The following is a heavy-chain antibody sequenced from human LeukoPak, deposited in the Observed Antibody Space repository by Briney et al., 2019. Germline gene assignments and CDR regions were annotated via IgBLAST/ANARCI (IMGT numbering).Heavy chain of an antibody. CDR3: ARDNQPSSWGAFDI. D-gene: IGHD6-13*01. Sequence: SETLSLTCTVSGGSISSYYWSWIRQPAGKGLEWIGRIYTSGSTNYNPSLKSRVTISVDTSKNQFSLKLSSVTAADTAVYYCARDNQPSSWGAFDIWGQGTMVTVSS. CDR2: IYTSGST. V-gene: IGHV4-4*07. CDR1: GGSISSYY. J-gene: IGHJ3*02.